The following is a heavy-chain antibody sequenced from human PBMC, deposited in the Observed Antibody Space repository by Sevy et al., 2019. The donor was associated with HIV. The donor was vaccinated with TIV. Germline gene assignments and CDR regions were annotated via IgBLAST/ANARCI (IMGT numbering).Heavy chain of an antibody. D-gene: IGHD2-8*01. V-gene: IGHV3-23*01. CDR2: LALGCGEI. CDR1: GFTFSKYS. CDR3: AREGCTKPHDY. J-gene: IGHJ4*02. Sequence: GGSLRLSCAASGFTFSKYSMSWVRQPPGKGLEWVSILALGCGEISNADSVKGRFTISRDNSKNSLYLQMNNLRAEDTAVYYCAREGCTKPHDYWGQGTLVTVSS.